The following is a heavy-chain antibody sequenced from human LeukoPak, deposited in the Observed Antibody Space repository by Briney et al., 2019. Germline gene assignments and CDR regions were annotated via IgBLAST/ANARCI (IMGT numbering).Heavy chain of an antibody. CDR3: ARDFLLQSEGLFDY. Sequence: SETLSLTCTVSGGSMSGFYWSWIRQPAGKGLEWIGRFYISGSTNYNPSLKSRVTMSVDTSKNQFSLRLNSVTAADTAVYYCARDFLLQSEGLFDYWGQGTLVTVSS. CDR1: GGSMSGFY. J-gene: IGHJ4*02. D-gene: IGHD4-11*01. V-gene: IGHV4-4*07. CDR2: FYISGST.